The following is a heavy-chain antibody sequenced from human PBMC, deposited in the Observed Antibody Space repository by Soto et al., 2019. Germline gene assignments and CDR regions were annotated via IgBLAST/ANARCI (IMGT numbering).Heavy chain of an antibody. D-gene: IGHD5-18*01. J-gene: IGHJ5*02. CDR3: AKVHLAGRYSYGPNLFDP. V-gene: IGHV3-23*01. CDR2: ISGSGGST. CDR1: GFTFSSYA. Sequence: EVQLLESGGGLVQPGGSLRLSCAASGFTFSSYAMSWVRQAPGKGLEWVSAISGSGGSTYYADSVKGRFTISRDNSKNTLYLQMNSLRAEDTAVYYCAKVHLAGRYSYGPNLFDPWGQGTLVTVSS.